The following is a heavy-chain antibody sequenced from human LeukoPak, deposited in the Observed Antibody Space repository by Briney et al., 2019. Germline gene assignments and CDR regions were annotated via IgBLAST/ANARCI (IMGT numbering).Heavy chain of an antibody. D-gene: IGHD3-3*01. Sequence: SGGSLRLSCAASGFTFSSYAMSWVRQAPGKGLEWVSVIYSGGSTYYADSVKGRFTISRDNSKNTLYLQMNSLRAEDTAVYYCARTIFGVVTYYYYMDVWGKGTTVTVSS. CDR1: GFTFSSYA. J-gene: IGHJ6*03. CDR3: ARTIFGVVTYYYYMDV. CDR2: IYSGGST. V-gene: IGHV3-53*01.